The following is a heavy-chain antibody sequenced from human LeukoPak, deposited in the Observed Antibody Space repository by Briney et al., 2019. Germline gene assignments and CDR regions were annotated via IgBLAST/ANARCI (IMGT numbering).Heavy chain of an antibody. CDR2: FYYSGTT. CDR3: ASASGGYYQYYMDV. D-gene: IGHD2-15*01. J-gene: IGHJ6*03. Sequence: PSETLSLTCTVSGDSISSYYWTWIRQPPGRGVEYVGYFYYSGTTNYNPSLKSRVTISVDTSKNQLSLKLRSVTAADTAVYYCASASGGYYQYYMDVWGKGTTVTVAS. V-gene: IGHV4-59*01. CDR1: GDSISSYY.